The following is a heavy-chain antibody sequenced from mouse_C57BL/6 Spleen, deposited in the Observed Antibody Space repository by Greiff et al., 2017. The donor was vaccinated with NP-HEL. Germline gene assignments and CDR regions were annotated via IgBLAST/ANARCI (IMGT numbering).Heavy chain of an antibody. CDR1: GYTFTSYW. Sequence: VQLQQPGAELVRPGSSVKLSCKASGYTFTSYWMHWVKQRPIQGLEWIGNIDPSDSETHYNQTFKDKATLTVDKSSSTAYMQLSSLTSEDSAVYYCARSTMITRYFDVWGTGTTVTVSS. D-gene: IGHD2-4*01. J-gene: IGHJ1*03. V-gene: IGHV1-52*01. CDR2: IDPSDSET. CDR3: ARSTMITRYFDV.